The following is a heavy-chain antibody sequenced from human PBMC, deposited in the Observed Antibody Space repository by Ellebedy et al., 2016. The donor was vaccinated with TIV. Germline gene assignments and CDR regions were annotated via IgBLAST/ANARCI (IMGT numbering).Heavy chain of an antibody. CDR3: ARLAGATCQCAFDI. CDR2: INQDGGEK. J-gene: IGHJ3*02. V-gene: IGHV3-7*01. CDR1: GFTLIRHW. D-gene: IGHD2-15*01. Sequence: GESLKISCAASGFTLIRHWMIWVRQGPGKGLEWVANINQDGGEKNYVDSVRGRFTIYRDNAKNSLYLQMNSLRAEDTAVYYCARLAGATCQCAFDIWGQGTMVTVSS.